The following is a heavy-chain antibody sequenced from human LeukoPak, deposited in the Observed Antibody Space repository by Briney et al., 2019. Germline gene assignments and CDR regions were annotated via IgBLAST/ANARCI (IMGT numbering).Heavy chain of an antibody. D-gene: IGHD5-24*01. CDR2: INPSGGGT. V-gene: IGHV1-46*01. J-gene: IGHJ4*02. Sequence: ASVKVSCKASGGTFSSYAISWVRQAPAQGLVWMGLINPSGGGTRYAQKFQGRVTMTRDTSTSTVYMELSSLRSEDTAVYYCASGYKTVSVFDHWGQGTLVTVSS. CDR3: ASGYKTVSVFDH. CDR1: GGTFSSYA.